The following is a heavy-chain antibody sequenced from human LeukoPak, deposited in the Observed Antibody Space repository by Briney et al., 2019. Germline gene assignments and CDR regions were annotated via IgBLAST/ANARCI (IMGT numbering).Heavy chain of an antibody. CDR1: GFTFSSCA. V-gene: IGHV3-30*01. D-gene: IGHD6-13*01. J-gene: IGHJ4*02. CDR2: ISYDGSNK. CDR3: ARDSGFIAAAGSFDY. Sequence: GGSLRLSCAASGFTFSSCAMHWVRQAPGKGLEWVAVISYDGSNKYYADSVKGRFTISRDNSKNTLYLQMNSLRAEDTAVYYCARDSGFIAAAGSFDYWGQGTLVTVSS.